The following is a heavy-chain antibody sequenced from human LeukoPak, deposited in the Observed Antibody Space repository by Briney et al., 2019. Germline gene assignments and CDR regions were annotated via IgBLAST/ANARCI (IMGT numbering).Heavy chain of an antibody. CDR3: ARRLGSGYSDY. J-gene: IGHJ4*02. CDR1: GYTFTSYA. Sequence: ASVKVSCKASGYTFTSYAMHWVRQAPGQRLEWMGWSNAGNGNTKYSQEFQGRVTITADTSTDTAYMELSSLRSEDTAVYYCARRLGSGYSDYWGQGTLVTVSS. D-gene: IGHD3-22*01. CDR2: SNAGNGNT. V-gene: IGHV1-3*02.